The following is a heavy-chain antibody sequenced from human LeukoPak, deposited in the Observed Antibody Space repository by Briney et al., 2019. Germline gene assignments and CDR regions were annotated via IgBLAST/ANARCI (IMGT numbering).Heavy chain of an antibody. CDR3: AKVGVVILGMDV. CDR2: ISYDGSNK. Sequence: PGRSLRLSCAASGFTFSSYAMHWVRQAPGKGLEWVAVISYDGSNKYYADSVKGRFTISRDNSKNTLYLQMNSLRAEDTAVYYCAKVGVVILGMDVWGQGTTVTVSS. CDR1: GFTFSSYA. V-gene: IGHV3-30-3*01. D-gene: IGHD2-21*01. J-gene: IGHJ6*02.